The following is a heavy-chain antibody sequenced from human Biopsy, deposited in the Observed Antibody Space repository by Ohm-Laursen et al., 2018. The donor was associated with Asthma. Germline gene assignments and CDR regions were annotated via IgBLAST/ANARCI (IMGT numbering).Heavy chain of an antibody. Sequence: SLRLSCAASGFVFSSHAMHWVRQAPGKGLEWVAVVSYDGGVVHYADSMKGRFTISRDNAKNSVFLHMDSLRPEDTAFYYCAKVRSDWVITESFDYWGQGVLVTVSS. V-gene: IGHV3-30*18. CDR1: GFVFSSHA. D-gene: IGHD3-22*01. J-gene: IGHJ4*02. CDR3: AKVRSDWVITESFDY. CDR2: VSYDGGVV.